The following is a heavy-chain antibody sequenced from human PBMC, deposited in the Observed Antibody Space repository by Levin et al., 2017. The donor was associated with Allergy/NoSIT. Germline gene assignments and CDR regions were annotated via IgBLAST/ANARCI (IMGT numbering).Heavy chain of an antibody. CDR2: IYQTGNT. Sequence: SETLSLTCAVSGDSISNGGYSWSWIRQTPGKGLEFLGYIYQTGNTFYNPSLKSRLAMSVDRSHNQFSLKLTSVTAADTAVYCCARSSPVLVVAGWFDPWGQGILVSVSS. D-gene: IGHD2-8*02. V-gene: IGHV4-30-2*01. CDR1: GDSISNGGYS. CDR3: ARSSPVLVVAGWFDP. J-gene: IGHJ5*02.